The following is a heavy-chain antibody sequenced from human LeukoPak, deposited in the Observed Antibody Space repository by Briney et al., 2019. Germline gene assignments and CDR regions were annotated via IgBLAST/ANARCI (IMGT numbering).Heavy chain of an antibody. CDR1: GYTFTGYY. V-gene: IGHV1-2*02. Sequence: ASVKVSCRASGYTFTGYYMHWVRQAPGQGLEWMGWINPNSGGTNFAQKFQGRVTMTRDTSISTAYMELSRLRSDDTAVYYCAREKRVAGSRGGFDPWGQGTLVTVSS. J-gene: IGHJ5*02. CDR2: INPNSGGT. D-gene: IGHD6-19*01. CDR3: AREKRVAGSRGGFDP.